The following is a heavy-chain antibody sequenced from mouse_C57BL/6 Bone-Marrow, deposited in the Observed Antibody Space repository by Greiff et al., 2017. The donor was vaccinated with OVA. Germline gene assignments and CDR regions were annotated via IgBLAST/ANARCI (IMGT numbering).Heavy chain of an antibody. J-gene: IGHJ1*03. CDR3: ARGGFYYGNYGWYFDV. CDR2: ISSGGSYT. D-gene: IGHD2-1*01. CDR1: GFTFSSYG. Sequence: DVMLVESGGDLVKPGGSLKLSCAASGFTFSSYGMSWVRQTPDKRLEWVATISSGGSYTYYPDSVKGRFTISRDNAKNTLYLQMSSLKSEDTAMYYCARGGFYYGNYGWYFDVWGTGTTVTVSS. V-gene: IGHV5-6*02.